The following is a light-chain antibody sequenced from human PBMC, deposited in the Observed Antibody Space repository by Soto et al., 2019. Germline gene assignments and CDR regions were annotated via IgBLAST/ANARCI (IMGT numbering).Light chain of an antibody. CDR2: ATS. J-gene: IGKJ5*01. CDR3: QQTFSTPIT. CDR1: QSISSY. V-gene: IGKV1-39*01. Sequence: DIQMTQSPSSLSXXXXXXXXXXXXXSQSISSYLNWYQQRPGKAPEVLIYATSSLQSGVPSRFRGTGSGTDFTLTITSLQPEDFATYYCQQTFSTPITFGQGTRLEIK.